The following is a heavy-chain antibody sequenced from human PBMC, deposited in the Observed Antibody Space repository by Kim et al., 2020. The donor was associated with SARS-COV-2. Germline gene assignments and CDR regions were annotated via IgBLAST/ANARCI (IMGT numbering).Heavy chain of an antibody. CDR2: IWYDGSNK. J-gene: IGHJ6*02. CDR3: AKEGFDWFFTDYYYYGMDV. D-gene: IGHD3-9*01. Sequence: GGSLRLSCAASGFTFGSYGMHWVRQAPGKGLEWVAVIWYDGSNKYYADSVKGRFTISRDNSKNTLYLQMNSLRAEDTAVYYCAKEGFDWFFTDYYYYGMDVWGQGTTVTVSS. V-gene: IGHV3-33*06. CDR1: GFTFGSYG.